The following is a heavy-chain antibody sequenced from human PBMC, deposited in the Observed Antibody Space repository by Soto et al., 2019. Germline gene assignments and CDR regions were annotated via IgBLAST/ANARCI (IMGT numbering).Heavy chain of an antibody. CDR3: EKDHDEDFGYDLDYFNY. CDR2: ISAYNGNT. V-gene: IGHV1-18*01. D-gene: IGHD5-12*01. Sequence: ASVKVSCKASGYTFTSYGIIWVRQAPGQGLEWMGWISAYNGNTNYAQKLQGRFTMTTDTSTSTAYMEMNSLRSEDTPLYYCEKDHDEDFGYDLDYFNYWGRETLVTVSS. CDR1: GYTFTSYG. J-gene: IGHJ4*02.